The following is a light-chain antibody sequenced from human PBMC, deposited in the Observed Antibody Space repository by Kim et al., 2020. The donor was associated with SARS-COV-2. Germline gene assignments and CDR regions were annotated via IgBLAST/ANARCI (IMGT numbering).Light chain of an antibody. V-gene: IGKV3-11*01. CDR2: DAS. Sequence: EIVLTQSPATLSLSPGDRATLSCRASQSVGSSLAWYQQKPGQAPRLLIYDASNRVIGIPARFSGSGSGTDFTLTISSLEPEDFAVYYCQQRSSCPSQTFGQETKLEI. CDR1: QSVGSS. CDR3: QQRSSCPSQT. J-gene: IGKJ2*01.